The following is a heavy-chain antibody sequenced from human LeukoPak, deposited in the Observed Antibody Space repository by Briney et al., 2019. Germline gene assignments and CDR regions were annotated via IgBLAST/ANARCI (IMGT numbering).Heavy chain of an antibody. CDR1: GGTFSSYA. J-gene: IGHJ4*02. CDR2: IIPILDIA. V-gene: IGHV1-69*04. D-gene: IGHD6-19*01. CDR3: ASGVVVAGTFDH. Sequence: SVKVSCKASGGTFSSYAISWVRQAPGQGLEWMGRIIPILDIANYAQKFQGRATITADESTSTVYMELSSLRSEDTAVYYCASGVVVAGTFDHWGQGTLVTVSS.